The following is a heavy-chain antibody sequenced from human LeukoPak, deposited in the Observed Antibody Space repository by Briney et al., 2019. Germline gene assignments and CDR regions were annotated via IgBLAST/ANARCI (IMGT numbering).Heavy chain of an antibody. CDR2: IGGSGSTT. V-gene: IGHV3-23*01. CDR3: AKDTKSGYSYGDLDY. D-gene: IGHD5-18*01. Sequence: GGSLRLSCAASGFTFSSYAMSWVRQAPGKGLQWVSAIGGSGSTTYYADSVKGRFTISRDNSKNTLYLQMNSLRAEDTAVYYCAKDTKSGYSYGDLDYWGQGTLVTVSS. J-gene: IGHJ4*02. CDR1: GFTFSSYA.